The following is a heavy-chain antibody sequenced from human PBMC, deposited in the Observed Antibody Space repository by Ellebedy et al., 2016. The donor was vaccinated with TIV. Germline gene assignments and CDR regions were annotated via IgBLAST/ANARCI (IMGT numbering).Heavy chain of an antibody. CDR1: GFTFSSSW. J-gene: IGHJ4*02. D-gene: IGHD6-13*01. CDR3: AGSSSWYPSADY. V-gene: IGHV3-7*01. CDR2: IKQDGSEK. Sequence: GGSLRLXCAASGFTFSSSWMSWVRQAPGRGLEWVANIKQDGSEKDYVGSVKGRFTISRDNAKNSLYLQMNSLRAEDTAVYYCAGSSSWYPSADYWGQGTLVTVSS.